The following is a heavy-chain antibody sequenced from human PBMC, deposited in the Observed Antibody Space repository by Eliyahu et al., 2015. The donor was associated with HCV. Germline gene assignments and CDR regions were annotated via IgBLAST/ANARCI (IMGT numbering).Heavy chain of an antibody. D-gene: IGHD3-22*01. CDR2: ISVAGATA. CDR1: GFSFNSYA. Sequence: QLLESGGGLVQPGGSLRLSCAASGFSFNSYAXGWVRQAPGTGLEWVASISVAGATAYYADSVKARFTISRDDSQHTLYLQMNSLRAEDTALYYCAKHRYSSGALLDYWGQGTLVTVSS. V-gene: IGHV3-23*01. CDR3: AKHRYSSGALLDY. J-gene: IGHJ4*02.